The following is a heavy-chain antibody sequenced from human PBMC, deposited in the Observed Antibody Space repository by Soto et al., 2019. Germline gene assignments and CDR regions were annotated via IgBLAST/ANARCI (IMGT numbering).Heavy chain of an antibody. CDR2: IYYSGST. CDR3: ARSVADYVWGSYRSSNYFDY. Sequence: PSETLSLTCAVSGGSISSSNWWSWVRQPPGKGLEWIGEIYYSGSTNYNPSLKSRVTISVDKSKNQFSLKLSSVTAADTAVYYCARSVADYVWGSYRSSNYFDYWGQGTLVTVSS. CDR1: GGSISSSNW. V-gene: IGHV4-4*02. D-gene: IGHD3-16*02. J-gene: IGHJ4*02.